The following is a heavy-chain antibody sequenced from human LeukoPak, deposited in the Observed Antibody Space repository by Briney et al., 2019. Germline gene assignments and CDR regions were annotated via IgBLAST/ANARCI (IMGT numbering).Heavy chain of an antibody. CDR2: IRSKTDGGTT. V-gene: IGHV3-15*01. CDR1: GFTFSDAW. CDR3: ATEYINGWWWVY. D-gene: IGHD6-19*01. Sequence: PGGSLRPSCAASGFTFSDAWMSWVRQAPGKGLEWVGRIRSKTDGGTTDYAAPVKGRFTISRDDSKNTEYPQMNSLKTEDTALYYCATEYINGWWWVYWGQGTLVTVSS. J-gene: IGHJ4*02.